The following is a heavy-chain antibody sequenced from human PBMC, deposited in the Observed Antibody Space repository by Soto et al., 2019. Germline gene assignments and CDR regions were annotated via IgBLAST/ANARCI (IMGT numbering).Heavy chain of an antibody. V-gene: IGHV3-48*02. D-gene: IGHD3-16*02. CDR2: ISSSSSTI. J-gene: IGHJ6*02. CDR1: GFTFSSYS. Sequence: PGGSLRLSCAASGFTFSSYSMNWVRQAPGKGLEWVSYISSSSSTIYYADSVKGRFTISRDNAKNSLYLQMNSLRDEDTAVYYCARGADDYVWGSYRSYYYYYGMDVWGQGTTVTVSS. CDR3: ARGADDYVWGSYRSYYYYYGMDV.